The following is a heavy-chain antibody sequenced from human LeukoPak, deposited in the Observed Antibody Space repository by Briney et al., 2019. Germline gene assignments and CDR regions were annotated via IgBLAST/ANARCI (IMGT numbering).Heavy chain of an antibody. CDR2: INPNSGAT. D-gene: IGHD3-22*01. V-gene: IGHV1-2*06. Sequence: ASVKVSCKASGYTFTGNFLHWVRQAPGQGLEWMGRINPNSGATQYRQKFQGSVTMTRDTSISTAYLELSRVTSDDTALYYCARESVFYDSSGYYSGFDNWGQGTLVTVSS. CDR3: ARESVFYDSSGYYSGFDN. J-gene: IGHJ4*02. CDR1: GYTFTGNF.